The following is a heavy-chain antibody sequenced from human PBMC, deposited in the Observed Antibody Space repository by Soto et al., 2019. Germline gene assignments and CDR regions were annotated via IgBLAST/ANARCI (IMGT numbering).Heavy chain of an antibody. Sequence: QVQLVESGGGVVQPGRSLRLSCAASGFTFSSYGMHWVRQAPGKGLEWVAVIWYDGSNKYYADSVKGRFTISRDNSKNTLYLQMNSLRAEDTAVYYCARDPCGYGDYVRCYYYGMDVWGQGTTVTVSS. CDR3: ARDPCGYGDYVRCYYYGMDV. CDR2: IWYDGSNK. J-gene: IGHJ6*02. CDR1: GFTFSSYG. V-gene: IGHV3-33*01. D-gene: IGHD4-17*01.